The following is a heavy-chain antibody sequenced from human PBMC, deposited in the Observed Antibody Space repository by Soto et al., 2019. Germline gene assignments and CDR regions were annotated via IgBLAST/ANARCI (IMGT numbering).Heavy chain of an antibody. Sequence: LRLSCAASGFTFSDRYMDWVRQAPGKGLEWVGRTKNKANSYTTEYVASVKGRFTISRDYSRDSVYLQMNSLKTDDTAVYYCTIEGAYPGPDFDYWGQGTLVTVSS. D-gene: IGHD3-16*01. CDR1: GFTFSDRY. V-gene: IGHV3-72*01. CDR3: TIEGAYPGPDFDY. CDR2: TKNKANSYTT. J-gene: IGHJ4*02.